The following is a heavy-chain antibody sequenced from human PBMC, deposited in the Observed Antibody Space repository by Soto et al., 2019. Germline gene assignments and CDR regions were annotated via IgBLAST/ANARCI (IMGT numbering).Heavy chain of an antibody. J-gene: IGHJ4*02. CDR2: IKSISDGGTT. CDR3: TADARAAFWTPLADY. V-gene: IGHV3-15*01. CDR1: GFTFTNAW. Sequence: NPGGSPRLSRAASGFTFTNAWMTWVRQAPGKGLEWVGHIKSISDGGTTDYAASVKGRFTISRHDSKSTLYLQMNSLKTEDTAVYFCTADARAAFWTPLADYWGQGTLVTGSS. D-gene: IGHD3-3*01.